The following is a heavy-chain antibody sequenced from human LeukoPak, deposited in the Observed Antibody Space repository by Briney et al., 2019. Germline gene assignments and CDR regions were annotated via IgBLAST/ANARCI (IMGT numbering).Heavy chain of an antibody. V-gene: IGHV4-39*07. Sequence: SETLSLTCTVSGGSIPISTYYWGWVRQPPGKGLEWIGSIYYSGTTKYNSSLKSRVTISVDTSKNQFSLKLSSVTAADTAVYYCARGSAVVAAAYYFDYWGQGTLVTVSS. CDR3: ARGSAVVAAAYYFDY. D-gene: IGHD2-15*01. CDR2: IYYSGTT. J-gene: IGHJ4*02. CDR1: GGSIPISTYY.